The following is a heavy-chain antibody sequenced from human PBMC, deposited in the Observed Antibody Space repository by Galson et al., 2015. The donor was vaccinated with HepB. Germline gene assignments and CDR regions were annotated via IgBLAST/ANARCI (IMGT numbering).Heavy chain of an antibody. CDR2: IIPIFGTA. CDR1: GGTFSSYA. CDR3: AREVVDDFWSGYYTRVYYYMDV. V-gene: IGHV1-69*13. D-gene: IGHD3-3*01. J-gene: IGHJ6*03. Sequence: SVKVSCKASGGTFSSYAISWVRQAPGQGLEWMGGIIPIFGTANYAQKFQGRVTITADESTSTAYMELSSLRSEDTAVYYCAREVVDDFWSGYYTRVYYYMDVWGKGTTVTVSS.